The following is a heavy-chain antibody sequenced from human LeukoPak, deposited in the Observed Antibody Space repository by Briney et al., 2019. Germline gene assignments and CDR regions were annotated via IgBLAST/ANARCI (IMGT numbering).Heavy chain of an antibody. CDR1: GYTFTSYG. D-gene: IGHD1-26*01. CDR2: ISAYNGNT. Sequence: ASVKASCKASGYTFTSYGISWVRQAPGQGLEWMGWISAYNGNTNYAQKLQGRVTMTTDTSTSTAYMELRSLRSDDTAVYYCARVRELPRLHAAFDYWGQGTLVSVSS. V-gene: IGHV1-18*01. CDR3: ARVRELPRLHAAFDY. J-gene: IGHJ4*02.